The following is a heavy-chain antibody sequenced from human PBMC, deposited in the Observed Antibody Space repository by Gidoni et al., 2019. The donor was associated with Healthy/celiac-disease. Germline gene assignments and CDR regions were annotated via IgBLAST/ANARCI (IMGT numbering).Heavy chain of an antibody. CDR3: ARMMREGSGMDWFDP. V-gene: IGHV2-26*01. D-gene: IGHD3-10*01. CDR1: GFSLSNARMG. J-gene: IGHJ5*02. Sequence: QVTLKESGPVLVKPTETLPLTCTFSGFSLSNARMGVRWIRQPPGKALEWLAHIFSNDEKSYSTSLKSRLTISKDTSKSQVVLTMTNMDPVDTATYYCARMMREGSGMDWFDPWGQGTLVTVSS. CDR2: IFSNDEK.